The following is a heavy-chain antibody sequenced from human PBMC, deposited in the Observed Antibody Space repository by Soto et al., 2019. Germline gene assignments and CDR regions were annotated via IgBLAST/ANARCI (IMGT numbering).Heavy chain of an antibody. J-gene: IGHJ4*02. CDR2: MNPNSGNT. D-gene: IGHD2-15*01. V-gene: IGHV1-8*01. Sequence: ASVKVSCKASGYTFTIYDINWVRQATGQGLEWMGWMNPNSGNTGYAQKFQGRVTMTRNTSISTAYMELSSLRSEDTAVYYCARVVRVRDPALGYWGQGTLVTVSS. CDR1: GYTFTIYD. CDR3: ARVVRVRDPALGY.